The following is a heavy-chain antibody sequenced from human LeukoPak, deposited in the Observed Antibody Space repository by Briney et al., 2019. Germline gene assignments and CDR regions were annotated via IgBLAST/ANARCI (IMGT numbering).Heavy chain of an antibody. CDR3: VRDVGAVRGEVYFDY. Sequence: GGSLRLSCAASGFTFSTFAMHWVRLSPGKGLEWVSSITGSGPYMLYADSVKRRFTISKDNTKNLLYLEMNSLRAEDTAMYFCVRDVGAVRGEVYFDYWGQGTLVTVSS. V-gene: IGHV3-21*06. CDR1: GFTFSTFA. D-gene: IGHD3-10*01. J-gene: IGHJ4*02. CDR2: ITGSGPYM.